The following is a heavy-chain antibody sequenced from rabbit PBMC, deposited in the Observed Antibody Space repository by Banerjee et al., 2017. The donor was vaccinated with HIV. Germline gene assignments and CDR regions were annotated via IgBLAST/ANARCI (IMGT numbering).Heavy chain of an antibody. D-gene: IGHD2-1*01. CDR1: GFDLSSGYD. J-gene: IGHJ4*01. CDR3: ARNGYGDFTYYNL. V-gene: IGHV1S43*01. Sequence: QEQLVESGGGLVQPEGSLTLTCTASGFDLSSGYDMCWVRQAPGKGLEWIACIYTSSGSTWYASWAKGRFTISRSTSLNTVTLKMTSLTAADTATYFCARNGYGDFTYYNLWGPGTLVTVS. CDR2: IYTSSGST.